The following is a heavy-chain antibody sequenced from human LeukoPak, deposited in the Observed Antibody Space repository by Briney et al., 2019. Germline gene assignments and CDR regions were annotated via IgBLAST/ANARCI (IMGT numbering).Heavy chain of an antibody. Sequence: GAPVKVSCKASGYTFTSYGISWVRQAPGQGLEWMGWISGYNGNTHYAHNLQGRVTMTTDTSTSTAYMELRSLRSDDTAVYYCARDEARYSSGYYPNWFDPWGQGTLVTVSS. CDR3: ARDEARYSSGYYPNWFDP. CDR1: GYTFTSYG. CDR2: ISGYNGNT. V-gene: IGHV1-18*01. J-gene: IGHJ5*02. D-gene: IGHD3-22*01.